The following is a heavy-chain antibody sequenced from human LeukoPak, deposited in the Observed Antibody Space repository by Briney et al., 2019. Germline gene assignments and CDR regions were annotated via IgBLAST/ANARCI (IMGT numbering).Heavy chain of an antibody. D-gene: IGHD5-24*01. V-gene: IGHV3-21*01. CDR3: AREFMRDGYNYDFDY. CDR2: ISSSSSYI. J-gene: IGHJ4*02. CDR1: GFTFSSYS. Sequence: GGSLRLSCAASGFTFSSYSMNWVRQAPGKGLEWVSSISSSSSYIYYADSVKGRFTISRDNAKNSLYLQMNSLRAEDTAVYYCAREFMRDGYNYDFDYWGQGTLVTVSS.